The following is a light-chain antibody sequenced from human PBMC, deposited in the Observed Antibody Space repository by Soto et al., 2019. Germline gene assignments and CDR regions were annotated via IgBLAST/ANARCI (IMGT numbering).Light chain of an antibody. CDR3: QVWDDSTDHIYV. V-gene: IGLV3-21*02. J-gene: IGLJ1*01. Sequence: SYDLTQPPSVSVAPGQTARITCGGNTVGSKSVHWYQQKSGQAPVVVVYDDSDRPSGIPERFSGSNSGNTATLTISRVEAGDEADYYCQVWDDSTDHIYVFGTGTKVTVL. CDR1: TVGSKS. CDR2: DDS.